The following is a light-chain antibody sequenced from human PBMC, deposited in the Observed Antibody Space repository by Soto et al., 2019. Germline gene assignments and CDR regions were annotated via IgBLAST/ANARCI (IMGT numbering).Light chain of an antibody. CDR2: QDS. CDR3: QAWDSSTYV. J-gene: IGLJ1*01. V-gene: IGLV3-1*01. Sequence: ELTPPPSLSVSPGQTASITCSGDKLGDKYACWYQQKPGQSPVLVIYQDSKRPSGIPERFSGSNSGNTATLTISGTQAMDEADYYCQAWDSSTYVFGTGTKVTVL. CDR1: KLGDKY.